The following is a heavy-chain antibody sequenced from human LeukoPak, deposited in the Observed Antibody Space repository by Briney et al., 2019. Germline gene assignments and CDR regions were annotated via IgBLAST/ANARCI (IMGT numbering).Heavy chain of an antibody. CDR1: GYSISSGYY. V-gene: IGHV4-38-2*02. J-gene: IGHJ6*03. D-gene: IGHD2-2*01. CDR3: ARGDCSSTICYSPMDV. CDR2: IYHSGST. Sequence: PSETLSLTCTVSGYSISSGYYWGWIRQPPGKGLDWIGSIYHSGSTYYNPSLKSRVTISVDTSKNQFSLKVNSVTAADTAVYYCARGDCSSTICYSPMDVWGKGTTVTVSS.